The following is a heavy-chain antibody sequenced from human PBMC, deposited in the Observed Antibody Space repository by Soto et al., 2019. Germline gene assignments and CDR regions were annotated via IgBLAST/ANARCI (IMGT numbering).Heavy chain of an antibody. CDR3: ARDYYDSSGYYWRYYYGMDV. V-gene: IGHV4-34*01. Sequence: SETLSLTCAVYGGSFSGYYWSWIRQPPGKGLEWIGEINHSGSTNYNPSLKSRVTISVDTSKNQFSLKPSSVTAADTAVYYCARDYYDSSGYYWRYYYGMDVWGQGTTVTVS. D-gene: IGHD3-22*01. CDR1: GGSFSGYY. J-gene: IGHJ6*02. CDR2: INHSGST.